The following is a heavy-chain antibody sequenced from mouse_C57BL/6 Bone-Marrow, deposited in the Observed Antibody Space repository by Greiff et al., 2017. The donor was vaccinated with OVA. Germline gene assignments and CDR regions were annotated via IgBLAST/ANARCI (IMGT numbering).Heavy chain of an antibody. CDR1: GFTFSSYA. V-gene: IGHV5-4*03. CDR3: ASLTTVVAYYFDY. D-gene: IGHD1-1*01. J-gene: IGHJ2*01. CDR2: ISDGGSYT. Sequence: EVKVVESGGGLVKPGGSLKLSCAASGFTFSSYAMSWVRQTPEKRLEWVATISDGGSYTYYPDNVKGRFTISRDNAKNNLYLQMSHLKSEDTAMYYCASLTTVVAYYFDYWGQGTTLTVSS.